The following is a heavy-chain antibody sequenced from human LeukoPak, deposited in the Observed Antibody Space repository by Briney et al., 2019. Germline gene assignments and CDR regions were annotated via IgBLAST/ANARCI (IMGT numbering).Heavy chain of an antibody. CDR1: GGSISSYY. V-gene: IGHV4-59*08. CDR2: VYYSGST. CDR3: ARHVLDDYGDDHDAFDI. Sequence: SATLSLTCTVSGGSISSYYWSWIRPPPGKGLEWIEYVYYSGSTNYNPSLKSRVTILVDTSKNQFSLKLSSVTAADTAVYYCARHVLDDYGDDHDAFDIWGQGTMVTVSS. D-gene: IGHD4-17*01. J-gene: IGHJ3*02.